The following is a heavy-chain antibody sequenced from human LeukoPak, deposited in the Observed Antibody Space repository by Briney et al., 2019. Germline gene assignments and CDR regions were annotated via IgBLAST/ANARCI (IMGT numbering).Heavy chain of an antibody. CDR3: AKDRSYCSSTSCYNWFDP. CDR2: ISGSGGST. CDR1: GFTFSSYA. Sequence: QTGGSLRLSCAASGFTFSSYAMSWVRQAPGKGVEWVSAISGSGGSTYYADSVKGRFTISRDNSKNTLYLQMNSLRAEDTAVYYCAKDRSYCSSTSCYNWFDPWGQGTLVTVSS. J-gene: IGHJ5*02. V-gene: IGHV3-23*01. D-gene: IGHD2-2*01.